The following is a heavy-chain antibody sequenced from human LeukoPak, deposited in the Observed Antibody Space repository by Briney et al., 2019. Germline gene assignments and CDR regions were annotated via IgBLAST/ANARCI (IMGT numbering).Heavy chain of an antibody. CDR1: GFTFDDYA. Sequence: PGGSLRLSCAASGFTFDDYAMHWVRQAPGKGLEWISYISSSSSATYYADSVKGRFTISRDNAKNSLYLQMSSLRDEDTAVYYCAQKGGTDHWGQGTLVTVSS. J-gene: IGHJ4*02. CDR2: ISSSSSAT. D-gene: IGHD2-15*01. CDR3: AQKGGTDH. V-gene: IGHV3-48*02.